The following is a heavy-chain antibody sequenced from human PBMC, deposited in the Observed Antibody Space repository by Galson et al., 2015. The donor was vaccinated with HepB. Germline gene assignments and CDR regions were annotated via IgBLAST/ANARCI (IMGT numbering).Heavy chain of an antibody. V-gene: IGHV1-2*02. CDR2: INPNSGGT. J-gene: IGHJ6*02. D-gene: IGHD4-23*01. CDR3: AKDGDHGLFGGYYYGMDV. Sequence: QSGAEVKKPGESLKISCKASGYTFTGYYMHWVRQAPGQGLEWMGWINPNSGGTNYAQKFQGRVTMTRDTSISTAYMELSRLRSDDTAVYYCAKDGDHGLFGGYYYGMDVWGQGTTVTVSS. CDR1: GYTFTGYY.